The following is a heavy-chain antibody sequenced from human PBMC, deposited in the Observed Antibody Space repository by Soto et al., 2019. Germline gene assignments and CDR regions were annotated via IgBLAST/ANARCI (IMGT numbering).Heavy chain of an antibody. Sequence: GGSLRLSCAASGFTFSDYYMSWIRQAPGKGLEWVSYISSSGSTIYYADSVKGRFTISRDNAKNSLYLQMNSLRAEDTAVYYCARVFVCFSTSCLFSYYSYGRAVWAQGTTVPVSS. CDR3: ARVFVCFSTSCLFSYYSYGRAV. V-gene: IGHV3-11*01. J-gene: IGHJ6*02. CDR2: ISSSGSTI. CDR1: GFTFSDYY. D-gene: IGHD2-2*01.